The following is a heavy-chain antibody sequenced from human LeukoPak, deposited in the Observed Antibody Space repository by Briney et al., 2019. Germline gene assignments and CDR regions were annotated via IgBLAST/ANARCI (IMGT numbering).Heavy chain of an antibody. J-gene: IGHJ4*02. D-gene: IGHD6-19*01. CDR1: GFTFSSYS. Sequence: GGSLRLSCAASGFTFSSYSMNWVRQAPGNGLEWVSSISSSSSYIYYADSVKGRFTISRDNAKNSLYLQMNSLRAEDTAVYYCAREGYSSGWYCSYWGQGTLVPVSS. CDR3: AREGYSSGWYCSY. CDR2: ISSSSSYI. V-gene: IGHV3-21*01.